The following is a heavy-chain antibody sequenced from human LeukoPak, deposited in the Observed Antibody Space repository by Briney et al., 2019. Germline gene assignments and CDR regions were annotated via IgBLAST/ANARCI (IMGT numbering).Heavy chain of an antibody. V-gene: IGHV3-23*01. CDR3: AKSWNYYDSSGDDALDI. CDR2: ISGSGIST. Sequence: GGSLRLSCAAAGFTFSDYGTNWVRQAPGKGLEWVLGISGSGISTYYADSVKGRFTISRDNSKNTLYLQMNSLRVEDTAVYYCAKSWNYYDSSGDDALDIWGQGTMVTVSS. D-gene: IGHD3-22*01. J-gene: IGHJ3*02. CDR1: GFTFSDYG.